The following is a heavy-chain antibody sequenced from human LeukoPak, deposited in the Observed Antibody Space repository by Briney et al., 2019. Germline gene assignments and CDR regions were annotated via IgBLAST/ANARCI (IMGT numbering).Heavy chain of an antibody. CDR1: GYTFTSYD. CDR3: ARGQYYYGSGSYSGYYYYYMDV. J-gene: IGHJ6*03. V-gene: IGHV1-8*01. D-gene: IGHD3-10*01. Sequence: ASVKVSCKASGYTFTSYDINWVRQATGQGLEWMGWMNPNSGNTGYAQKFQGRVTMTRNTSISTAYMELSSLRSEDTAVYYCARGQYYYGSGSYSGYYYYYMDVWGKGTTVTISS. CDR2: MNPNSGNT.